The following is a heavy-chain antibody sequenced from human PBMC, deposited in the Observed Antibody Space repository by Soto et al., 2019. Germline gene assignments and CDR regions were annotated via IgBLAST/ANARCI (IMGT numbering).Heavy chain of an antibody. V-gene: IGHV1-2*04. J-gene: IGHJ6*02. D-gene: IGHD6-13*01. CDR2: INPNSGGT. CDR1: GYTFTGYY. CDR3: ARDKIGGDSSSFSPHYYYYYGMDV. Sequence: GPVKVSCKASGYTFTGYYMHWVRQAPGQGLEWMGWINPNSGGTNYAQKFQGWVTMTRDTSISTAYMELSRLRSDDTAVYYCARDKIGGDSSSFSPHYYYYYGMDVWGQGTTVTVSS.